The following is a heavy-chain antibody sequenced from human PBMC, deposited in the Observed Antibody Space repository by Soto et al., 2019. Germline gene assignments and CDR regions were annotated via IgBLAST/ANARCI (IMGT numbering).Heavy chain of an antibody. Sequence: GGSLRLSCAASGFTFSSYSMNWFRQAPGKGLEWVSSISSSSSYIYYADSVKGRFTISRDNAKNSLYLQMNSLRAEDTAVYYCARDTAMVTNRFDPWGQGTLVTVSS. D-gene: IGHD5-18*01. CDR2: ISSSSSYI. J-gene: IGHJ5*02. CDR3: ARDTAMVTNRFDP. V-gene: IGHV3-21*01. CDR1: GFTFSSYS.